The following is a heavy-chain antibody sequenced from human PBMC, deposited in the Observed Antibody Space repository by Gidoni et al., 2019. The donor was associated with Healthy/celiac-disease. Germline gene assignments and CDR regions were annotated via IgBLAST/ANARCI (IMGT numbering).Heavy chain of an antibody. Sequence: QVQLQQWGAGLLKPSETLSLTCAVYGGSFSGSSWSWIRQPPGQGLEWIWEINHSGSPNYNPSLKSRVTIAVDTSKNQFSLKLSSVTAADTAVYYCARVGVYCSGGSCQSRRGNWFDPWGQGTLVTVSS. J-gene: IGHJ5*02. CDR3: ARVGVYCSGGSCQSRRGNWFDP. V-gene: IGHV4-34*01. CDR2: INHSGSP. D-gene: IGHD2-15*01. CDR1: GGSFSGSS.